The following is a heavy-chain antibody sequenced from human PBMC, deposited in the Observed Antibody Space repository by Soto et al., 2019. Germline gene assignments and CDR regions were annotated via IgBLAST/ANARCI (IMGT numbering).Heavy chain of an antibody. CDR3: ARGHSGSYYGFDY. Sequence: SETLSLTCAVYGGSLSGYYWSWIRQPPGKGLEWIGEINHSGSTNYNPSLKSRVTISVDTSKNQFSLKLSSVTAADTAVYYCARGHSGSYYGFDYWGQGTLVTVSS. D-gene: IGHD1-26*01. V-gene: IGHV4-34*01. CDR1: GGSLSGYY. CDR2: INHSGST. J-gene: IGHJ4*02.